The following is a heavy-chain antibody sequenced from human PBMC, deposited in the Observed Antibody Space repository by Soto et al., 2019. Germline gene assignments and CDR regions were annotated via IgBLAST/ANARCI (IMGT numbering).Heavy chain of an antibody. D-gene: IGHD5-18*01. V-gene: IGHV3-30*04. CDR2: ILFDGSKE. J-gene: IGHJ4*02. CDR1: GLTFSNYA. Sequence: VQLVESGGGLVQPGESLRLSCVVSGLTFSNYAMHWVRQAPGKGLEWVAVILFDGSKEYYADSVKGRFTISRDNSNNTLFLQMSSMRREDTALYYCARLQGYSYGSDIGQDFWGQGTPVTVSS. CDR3: ARLQGYSYGSDIGQDF.